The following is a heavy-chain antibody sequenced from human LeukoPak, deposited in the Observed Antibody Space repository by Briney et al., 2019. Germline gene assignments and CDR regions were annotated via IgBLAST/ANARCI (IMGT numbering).Heavy chain of an antibody. D-gene: IGHD2-8*01. Sequence: SQTPSLTCTVSGGSISSGGYYWSWIRQPPGKGLEWIGEINHSGSTNYNPSLKSRVTISVDTSKNQFSLKLSSVTAADTAVYYCARGGRIVPFDYWGQGTLVTVSS. CDR3: ARGGRIVPFDY. J-gene: IGHJ4*02. V-gene: IGHV4-30-2*01. CDR1: GGSISSGGYY. CDR2: INHSGST.